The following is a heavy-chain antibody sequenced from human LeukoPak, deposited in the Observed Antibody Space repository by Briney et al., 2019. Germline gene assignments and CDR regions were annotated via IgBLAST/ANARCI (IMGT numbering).Heavy chain of an antibody. CDR1: GGSISSYY. CDR2: IYYSGST. V-gene: IGHV4-59*01. J-gene: IGHJ4*02. Sequence: SETLSLTCTVSGGSISSYYWSWIRQPPGKGLKWIGYIYYSGSTNYNPSLKSRVTISVDTSKNQFSLKLSSVTAADTAVYYCARGRSRIAAAPLGYWGQGTLVTVSS. D-gene: IGHD6-13*01. CDR3: ARGRSRIAAAPLGY.